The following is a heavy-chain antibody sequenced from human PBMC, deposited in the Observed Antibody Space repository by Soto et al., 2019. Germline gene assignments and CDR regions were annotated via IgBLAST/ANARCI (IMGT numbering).Heavy chain of an antibody. Sequence: GGSLRLSCAASGFTFSSYAMSWVRQAPGKGLEWVSAISGSGGSTYYADSVKGRFTISRDNSKNTLYLQMNSLRAEDTAVYYCAKGPQIVVVVAATLPWFDPWGQGTLVTVSS. D-gene: IGHD2-15*01. CDR1: GFTFSSYA. V-gene: IGHV3-23*01. CDR2: ISGSGGST. J-gene: IGHJ5*02. CDR3: AKGPQIVVVVAATLPWFDP.